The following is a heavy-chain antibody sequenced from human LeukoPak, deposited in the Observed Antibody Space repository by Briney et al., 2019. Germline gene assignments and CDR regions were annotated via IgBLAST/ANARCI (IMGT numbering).Heavy chain of an antibody. CDR1: GYTFTGYY. Sequence: ASVKVSCKASGYTFTGYYMHWVRQAPGQGLEWMGWINPNSGGTNYAQKFQGRVTMTRDTSISTAYMELSRLRSDDTAVYYCARDRIAAAGLHDAFDIWGQGTMVTVSS. CDR2: INPNSGGT. J-gene: IGHJ3*02. V-gene: IGHV1-2*02. D-gene: IGHD6-13*01. CDR3: ARDRIAAAGLHDAFDI.